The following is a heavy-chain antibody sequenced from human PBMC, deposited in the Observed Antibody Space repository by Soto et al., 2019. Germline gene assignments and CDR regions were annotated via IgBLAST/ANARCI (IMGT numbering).Heavy chain of an antibody. V-gene: IGHV4-39*01. CDR1: GGSISSSTDY. J-gene: IGHJ5*02. D-gene: IGHD3-3*01. CDR3: ARSPAGLRFLEWLYAGGWLDP. Sequence: WETLSLTCTVSGGSISSSTDYWAWIRQPPGKGLEWIGSIYYSGITYCNPSLKSRVTISVDTSKDQFSLKLISVTAADTAIYYCARSPAGLRFLEWLYAGGWLDPWGQGTLVTVSS. CDR2: IYYSGIT.